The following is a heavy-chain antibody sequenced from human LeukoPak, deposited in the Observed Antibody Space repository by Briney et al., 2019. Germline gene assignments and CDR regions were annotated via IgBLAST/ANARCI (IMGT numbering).Heavy chain of an antibody. CDR2: IYYSGST. J-gene: IGHJ4*02. V-gene: IGHV4-31*03. Sequence: RASETLSLTCTVSGGSISSGGYYWSWIRQHPGKGLEWIGYIYYSGSTYYNPSLKSRVTISVDTSKNQFSLKLSSVTAADTAVYYCARVRRVTASNLCFDYWGQGTLVTVSS. D-gene: IGHD2-21*02. CDR3: ARVRRVTASNLCFDY. CDR1: GGSISSGGYY.